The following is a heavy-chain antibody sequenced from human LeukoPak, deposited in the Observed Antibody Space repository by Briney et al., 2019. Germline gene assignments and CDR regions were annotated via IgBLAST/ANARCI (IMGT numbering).Heavy chain of an antibody. D-gene: IGHD1-26*01. CDR3: ARHRGSYYPFDP. V-gene: IGHV4-59*08. CDR2: IYYSGST. Sequence: SETLSLTCTVSGGSISSYYWSWIRQPPGKGLEWIGYIYYSGSTNYNPSLKSRVTISVDTSKNQFSLKLSSVTAADTAVYYCARHRGSYYPFDPWGQGTLVTVSS. CDR1: GGSISSYY. J-gene: IGHJ5*02.